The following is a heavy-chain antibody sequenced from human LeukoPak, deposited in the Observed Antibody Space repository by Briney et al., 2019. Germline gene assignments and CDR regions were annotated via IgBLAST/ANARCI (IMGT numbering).Heavy chain of an antibody. V-gene: IGHV3-66*01. Sequence: PGGSLRLSCAASGFTFSSYAMSWVRQAPGKGLEWVSIIYSGGSTYYADSVKGRFTISRDNSKNTLYLQMNSLRAEDTAVYYCARVLRLGEFSMDYWGQGTLVTVSS. J-gene: IGHJ4*02. CDR3: ARVLRLGEFSMDY. CDR2: IYSGGST. D-gene: IGHD3-16*02. CDR1: GFTFSSYA.